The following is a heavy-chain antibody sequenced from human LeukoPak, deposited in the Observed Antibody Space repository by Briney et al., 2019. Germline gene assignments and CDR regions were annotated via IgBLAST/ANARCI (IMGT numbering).Heavy chain of an antibody. CDR2: ISSSSSTI. J-gene: IGHJ4*02. CDR1: GFTFSSYS. Sequence: GGSLRLSCAASGFTFSSYSMSWVRQAPGKGLEWVSYISSSSSTIYYADSVKGRFTISRDNAKNSLYLQMNSLRAEDTAVYYCARVSSGWYFNFDYWGQGTLVTVSS. V-gene: IGHV3-48*01. D-gene: IGHD6-19*01. CDR3: ARVSSGWYFNFDY.